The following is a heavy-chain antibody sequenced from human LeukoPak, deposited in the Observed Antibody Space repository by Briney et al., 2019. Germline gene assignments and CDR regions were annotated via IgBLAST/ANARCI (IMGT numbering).Heavy chain of an antibody. V-gene: IGHV5-51*01. CDR2: IFPGDSDT. J-gene: IGHJ4*02. CDR3: ARLPNIGGKEYYFDY. Sequence: GESLKISCRGSGYFFTSYWIGWVRQMPGKGLEWMVIIFPGDSDTRYSPSFQGQVTISADKSISTAYLQWSSLKAADTAMYYCARLPNIGGKEYYFDYWDQGTLVTVSS. CDR1: GYFFTSYW. D-gene: IGHD2/OR15-2a*01.